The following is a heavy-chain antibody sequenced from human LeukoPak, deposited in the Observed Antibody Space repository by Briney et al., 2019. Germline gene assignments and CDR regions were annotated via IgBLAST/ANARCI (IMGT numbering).Heavy chain of an antibody. J-gene: IGHJ1*01. CDR2: IYYSGST. CDR3: AREGRDSSGYRYFQH. D-gene: IGHD3-22*01. Sequence: SETLSLTCSVSGGSISGYYWSWIRQPPGKGLEWIGYIYYSGSTNYNPSLKSRVTISVDTSKNQFSLKLSSVTAADTAVYYCAREGRDSSGYRYFQHWGQGTLVTVSS. CDR1: GGSISGYY. V-gene: IGHV4-59*01.